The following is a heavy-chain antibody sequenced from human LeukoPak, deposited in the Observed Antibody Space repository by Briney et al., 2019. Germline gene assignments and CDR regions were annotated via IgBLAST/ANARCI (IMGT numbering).Heavy chain of an antibody. V-gene: IGHV3-43*02. CDR1: GFTFGGYG. CDR3: AKDVAPRSNWYGVDF. Sequence: PGGSLRLSCAGSGFTFGGYGMHWFRRTPGKGLEWVAVIAYDGSRAFYADSVKGRFTISRENSKNSLNLQMNSLRTEDTALYYCAKDVAPRSNWYGVDFWGRGTLVAVSS. CDR2: IAYDGSRA. D-gene: IGHD6-13*01. J-gene: IGHJ4*02.